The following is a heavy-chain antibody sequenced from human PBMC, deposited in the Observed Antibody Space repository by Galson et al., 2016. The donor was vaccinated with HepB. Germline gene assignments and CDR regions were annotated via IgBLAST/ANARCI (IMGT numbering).Heavy chain of an antibody. J-gene: IGHJ3*02. CDR3: ASSSRNCSSTSCYWQVLWFGELFYDAFDI. V-gene: IGHV3-7*02. CDR2: INQDGSEK. CDR1: GFTFSRYW. Sequence: SLRLSCAASGFTFSRYWMSWVRQAPGKGLEWVANINQDGSEKYYVDSVKGRFTISRDNAKNSLYLQMNSLRAEDTAVYYCASSSRNCSSTSCYWQVLWFGELFYDAFDIWGQGTMVTVSS. D-gene: IGHD2-2*01.